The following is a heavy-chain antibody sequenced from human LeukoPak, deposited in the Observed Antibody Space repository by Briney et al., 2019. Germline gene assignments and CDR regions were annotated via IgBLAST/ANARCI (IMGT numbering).Heavy chain of an antibody. CDR3: AKLSTMIVVAALGY. J-gene: IGHJ4*02. CDR1: GFTFSSYG. Sequence: PGGSLRLSCAASGFTFSSYGLSWVRQTPGKGLEWVSALSGSGGSTYYADSVKGRFTISRDNSKNTLYLQMNSLRAEDTAVYYCAKLSTMIVVAALGYWGQGTLVTVSS. V-gene: IGHV3-23*01. CDR2: LSGSGGST. D-gene: IGHD3-22*01.